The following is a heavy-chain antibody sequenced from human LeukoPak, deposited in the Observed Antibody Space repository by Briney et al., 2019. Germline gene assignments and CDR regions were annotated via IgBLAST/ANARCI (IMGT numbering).Heavy chain of an antibody. CDR2: ISPCSDYN. V-gene: IGHV3-23*01. D-gene: IGHD2-21*01. CDR3: AKKSPGKHPYGC. CDR1: GFSFSGDP. Sequence: GGTLRLSCAVSGFSFSGDPISWVRQGPGTGLEWVSAISPCSDYNLSSDSSKGRLTISTVNSTNTLSLQMHSLRPEATAIYYCAKKSPGKHPYGCWGQGPLV. J-gene: IGHJ4*02.